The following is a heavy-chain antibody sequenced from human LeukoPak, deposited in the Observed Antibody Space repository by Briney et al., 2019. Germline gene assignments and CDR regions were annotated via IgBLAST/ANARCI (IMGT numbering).Heavy chain of an antibody. Sequence: PSQTLSLTCTVSGGSLSSGSYYWSWIRQPAGKGLEWIGRIYTSGSTNYNPSLKSRVTISVDTSKNQFSLKLSSVTAADTAVYYCARSISYYYDAFDVWGQGTMVTVSS. CDR2: IYTSGST. D-gene: IGHD3-10*01. V-gene: IGHV4-61*02. CDR3: ARSISYYYDAFDV. CDR1: GGSLSSGSYY. J-gene: IGHJ3*01.